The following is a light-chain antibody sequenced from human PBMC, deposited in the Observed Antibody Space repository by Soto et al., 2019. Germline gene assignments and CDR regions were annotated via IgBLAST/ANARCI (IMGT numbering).Light chain of an antibody. J-gene: IGKJ1*01. CDR1: QSIRSER. CDR3: QQYGSSPRT. V-gene: IGKV3-20*01. CDR2: DAS. Sequence: EIVLTQSPDTLSLSPGGRATLSCRASQSIRSERLAWYQQKPGQAPRLVIFDASNRASGMPERFSGSGSGTDFTLTISRLEPEDFAVYYCQQYGSSPRTFGQGTKVDIK.